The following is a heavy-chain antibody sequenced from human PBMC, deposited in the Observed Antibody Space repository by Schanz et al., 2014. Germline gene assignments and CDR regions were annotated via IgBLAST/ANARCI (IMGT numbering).Heavy chain of an antibody. CDR1: GYTITNYG. Sequence: QVHLVQSGPEVVRPGASVKVSCKASGYTITNYGFSWVRQAPGQGLEWMGWVSGNNGNSDYVDSLQGRVTMTTDPSTGTVYLELRNLRSDDTAVYYCARGGYSSGWYDRDIAHFDYWGQGTLVTVSS. D-gene: IGHD6-19*01. CDR3: ARGGYSSGWYDRDIAHFDY. V-gene: IGHV1-18*04. J-gene: IGHJ4*02. CDR2: VSGNNGNS.